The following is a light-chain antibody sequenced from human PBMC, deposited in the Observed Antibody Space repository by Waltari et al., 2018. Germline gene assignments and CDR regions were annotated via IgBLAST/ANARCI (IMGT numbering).Light chain of an antibody. J-gene: IGKJ1*01. CDR2: EVS. V-gene: IGKV1-5*03. CDR3: QQDDNRWT. CDR1: QNIGRW. Sequence: DIQMTQSPSILSASVGDRVTITCRASQNIGRWLAWYQQKPGTAPKVLIYEVSSVQSGAPSRFSGSGSGTESMLTITSLQPDDIASYYCQQDDNRWTFGQGTKVEI.